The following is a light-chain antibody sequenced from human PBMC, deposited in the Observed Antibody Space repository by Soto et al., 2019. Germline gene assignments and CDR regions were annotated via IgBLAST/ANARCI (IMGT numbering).Light chain of an antibody. CDR3: KQYNSYWGT. J-gene: IGKJ1*01. V-gene: IGKV1-5*01. CDR2: DAS. Sequence: DIQMTQSPSTLSASVGDRVTITCRASQSISSWLAWYQQKPGKAPKLLIYDASSLESGVQSRFSGSGSGTEFTLTISSLQPDDFATYYCKQYNSYWGTFGQGTKVDIK. CDR1: QSISSW.